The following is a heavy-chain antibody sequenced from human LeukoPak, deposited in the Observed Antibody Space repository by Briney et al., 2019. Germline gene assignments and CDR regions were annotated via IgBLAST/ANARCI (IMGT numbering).Heavy chain of an antibody. CDR3: ARARYGSTSCPYYFDY. D-gene: IGHD2-2*01. CDR1: GGSITSYY. CDR2: FYYSGST. Sequence: SETLSLTCTVSGGSITSYYSSWIRQPPGKGLELIGFFYYSGSTNYNPSLKSRVTISLDTSKNQFSLKLTSLTAADTAVYYCARARYGSTSCPYYFDYWGQGTLVTVSS. J-gene: IGHJ4*02. V-gene: IGHV4-59*01.